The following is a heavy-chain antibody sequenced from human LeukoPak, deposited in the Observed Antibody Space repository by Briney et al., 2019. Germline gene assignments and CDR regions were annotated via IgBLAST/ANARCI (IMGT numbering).Heavy chain of an antibody. CDR2: IYPGDSDT. CDR1: GYTFPSYW. J-gene: IGHJ4*02. V-gene: IGHV5-51*01. D-gene: IGHD1-26*01. Sequence: GESLKISCKGSGYTFPSYWIGWVRQMPGKGLEWMGIIYPGDSDTRYSPSFQGQVTISVDKSISTAYLQWSSLKASDTAMYYCARHRGGATGHPGNWGQGTLVTVSS. CDR3: ARHRGGATGHPGN.